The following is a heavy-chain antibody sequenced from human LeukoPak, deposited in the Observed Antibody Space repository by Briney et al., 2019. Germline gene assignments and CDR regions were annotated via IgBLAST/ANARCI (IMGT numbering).Heavy chain of an antibody. CDR1: GYTFTGYY. Sequence: ASVKVSCKASGYTFTGYYMHWVRQAPGQGLEWMGWINPNSGGTNYAQKLQGRVTMTTDTSTSTAYMELRSLRSDDTAVYYCARDLALHSGYCSGGSCSTPGFTNWFDPWGQGTLVTVSS. CDR3: ARDLALHSGYCSGGSCSTPGFTNWFDP. V-gene: IGHV1-2*02. CDR2: INPNSGGT. J-gene: IGHJ5*02. D-gene: IGHD2-15*01.